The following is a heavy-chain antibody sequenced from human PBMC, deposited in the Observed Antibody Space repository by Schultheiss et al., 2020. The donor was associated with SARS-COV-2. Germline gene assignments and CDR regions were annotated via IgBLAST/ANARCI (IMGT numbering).Heavy chain of an antibody. CDR3: ATDIVVVVAATQTHNDAFDI. D-gene: IGHD2-15*01. CDR1: GGTFSSYA. J-gene: IGHJ3*02. V-gene: IGHV1-69*13. CDR2: IIPIFGTA. Sequence: SVKVSCKASGGTFSSYAISWVRQAPGQGLEWMGGIIPIFGTANYAQKFQGRVTITADESTSTAYMELSSLRSEDTAVYYCATDIVVVVAATQTHNDAFDIWGQGTMVTVSS.